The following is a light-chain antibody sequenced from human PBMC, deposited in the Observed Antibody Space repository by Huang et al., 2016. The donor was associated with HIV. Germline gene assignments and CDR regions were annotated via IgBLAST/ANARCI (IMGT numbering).Light chain of an antibody. J-gene: IGKJ4*01. CDR1: ENIVYS. CDR2: AAS. Sequence: DIQLTQSPSSLSASVGDGITITCRASENIVYSLSWLQKKTGHAPKALIYAASRLHAGFPSKFSGTGSGTNFTLSINGLGPEDFATYYCQQSRNLPRTYGGGTKVDI. V-gene: IGKV1-39*01. CDR3: QQSRNLPRT.